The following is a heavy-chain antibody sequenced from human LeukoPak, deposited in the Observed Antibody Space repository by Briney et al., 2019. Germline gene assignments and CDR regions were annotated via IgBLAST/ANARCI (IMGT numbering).Heavy chain of an antibody. CDR2: ISGSGGST. J-gene: IGHJ4*02. CDR3: AKGEYSYGPFEY. D-gene: IGHD5-18*01. V-gene: IGHV3-23*01. CDR1: GFTFSSYG. Sequence: GGSLRLSCAASGFTFSSYGMSWVRQAPGKGLEWVSAISGSGGSTYYADSVKGRFTISGDNSKNTLYLQMNSLRAEDTAVYYCAKGEYSYGPFEYWGQGTLVSVSP.